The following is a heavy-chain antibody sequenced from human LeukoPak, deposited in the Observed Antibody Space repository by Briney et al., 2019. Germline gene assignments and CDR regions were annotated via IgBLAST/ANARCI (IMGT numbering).Heavy chain of an antibody. CDR1: GYSFTSYW. CDR3: ARHPIAAGGAYNWFDP. V-gene: IGHV5-51*01. CDR2: IYPGDSDT. J-gene: IGHJ5*02. Sequence: GEPLKTSCKGPGYSFTSYWIGWVRQMPGKGLEWMGIIYPGDSDTRYSPSFQGQVTISADKSISTAYLQWRSLKASDTAMYYCARHPIAAGGAYNWFDPWGQGTLVTVSS. D-gene: IGHD6-13*01.